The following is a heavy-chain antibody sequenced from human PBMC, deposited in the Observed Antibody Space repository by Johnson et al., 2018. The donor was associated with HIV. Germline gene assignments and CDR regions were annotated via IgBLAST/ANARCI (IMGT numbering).Heavy chain of an antibody. J-gene: IGHJ3*02. CDR1: GFTFGDYA. CDR2: INSDGSHI. Sequence: VQLVESGGGLVQPGRSLRLSCTASGFTFGDYAMSWVRQAPGEGLVWVAHINSDGSHIAYADSVRGRFTISRDNAKNTLVLQMNSLRGEDTAVYYCTGDGPRDAFDIWGQGTVVIVSS. CDR3: TGDGPRDAFDI. V-gene: IGHV3-74*03.